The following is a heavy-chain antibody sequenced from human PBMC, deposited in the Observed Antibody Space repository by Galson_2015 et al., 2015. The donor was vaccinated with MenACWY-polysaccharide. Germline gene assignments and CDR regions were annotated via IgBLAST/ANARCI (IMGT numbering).Heavy chain of an antibody. CDR1: GFTFSAYT. CDR2: ISIEGRNT. Sequence: LRLSCSASGFTFSAYTMSWIRQAPGKGLEWVTVISIEGRNTYYADPVKGRFTISRDNSKNTLFLQMNGLTAEDTAVYYCVKAHETSGWNRGPGYWGQGTLVTVSS. D-gene: IGHD6-19*01. V-gene: IGHV3-23*01. CDR3: VKAHETSGWNRGPGY. J-gene: IGHJ4*02.